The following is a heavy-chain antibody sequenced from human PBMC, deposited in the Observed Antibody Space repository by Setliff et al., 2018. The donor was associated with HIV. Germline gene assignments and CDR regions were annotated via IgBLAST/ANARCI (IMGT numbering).Heavy chain of an antibody. CDR1: GGSLSNYY. V-gene: IGHV4-34*01. J-gene: IGHJ6*02. Sequence: PSETLSLTCGVNGGSLSNYYWSWIRQSPGKGLEWIGEINHSVSTNYNPSLKSRVTISLDTSKNQFSLKLNSVTAADTAVYYCARAPRTSGVVGYYYYYGMDVWGQGTTVTVSS. CDR3: ARAPRTSGVVGYYYYYGMDV. CDR2: INHSVST. D-gene: IGHD2-21*01.